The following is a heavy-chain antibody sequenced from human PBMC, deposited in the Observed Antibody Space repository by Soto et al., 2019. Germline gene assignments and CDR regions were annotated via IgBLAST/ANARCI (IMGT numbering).Heavy chain of an antibody. CDR1: GFTFDDYA. D-gene: IGHD2-2*01. V-gene: IGHV3-9*01. J-gene: IGHJ4*02. CDR3: AKEIPGRYQLLKEADPSFDY. Sequence: EVQLVESGGGLVQPGRSLRLSCAASGFTFDDYAMHWVRQAPGKGLEWVSGISWNSGSIGYADSVKGRFTISRDNAKNSLYLQMNSLRAEDTALYYCAKEIPGRYQLLKEADPSFDYWGQGTLVTVSS. CDR2: ISWNSGSI.